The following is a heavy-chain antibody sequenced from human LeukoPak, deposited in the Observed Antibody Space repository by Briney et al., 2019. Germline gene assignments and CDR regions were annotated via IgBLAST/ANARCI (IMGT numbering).Heavy chain of an antibody. Sequence: PSETLSLTCTVSGGSISSGSYYWSGIRKPAGKGLEWIGRFYTSGSTNYNPSLKSRVTISVDTSKNQFSLKLSSVTAADTAVYYCAREGYHYYDSSGYFSGVDYWGQGTLVTVSS. V-gene: IGHV4-61*02. D-gene: IGHD3-22*01. J-gene: IGHJ4*02. CDR1: GGSISSGSYY. CDR3: AREGYHYYDSSGYFSGVDY. CDR2: FYTSGST.